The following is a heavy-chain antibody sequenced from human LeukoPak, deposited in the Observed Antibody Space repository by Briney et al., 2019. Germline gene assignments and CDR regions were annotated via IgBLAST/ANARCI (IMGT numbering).Heavy chain of an antibody. CDR2: ISAYNGNT. Sequence: ASVKVSCKASGYIFTGYYMHWVRQAPGQGLEWMGWISAYNGNTNYAQKLQGRVTMTTDTSTSTAYMELRSLRSDDTAVYYCASLTVTTLGIMPDYWGQGTLVTVSS. D-gene: IGHD4-17*01. J-gene: IGHJ4*02. V-gene: IGHV1-18*04. CDR3: ASLTVTTLGIMPDY. CDR1: GYIFTGYY.